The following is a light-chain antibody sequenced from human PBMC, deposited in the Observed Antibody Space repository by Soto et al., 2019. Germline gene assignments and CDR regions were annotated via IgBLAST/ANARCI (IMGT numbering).Light chain of an antibody. V-gene: IGLV1-44*01. J-gene: IGLJ1*01. CDR3: ATWDDSRNGYV. CDR2: DND. Sequence: QSVLTQPPSASGTPGQRGTISASGSSSNIGSNTVSWYQQVPGTAPKLLIYDNDERPSGFPGRFSGSKSGTSASLSISGLPSEYEADYYCATWDDSRNGYVFVNGTKLT. CDR1: SSNIGSNT.